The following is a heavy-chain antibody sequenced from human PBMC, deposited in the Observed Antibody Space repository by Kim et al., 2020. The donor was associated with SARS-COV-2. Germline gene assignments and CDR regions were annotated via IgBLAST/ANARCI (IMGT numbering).Heavy chain of an antibody. CDR1: GFTFSSYA. CDR3: AKGRYSWDTIIWDWFDP. J-gene: IGHJ5*02. Sequence: GESLRLSCAASGFTFSSYAMSWVRQAPGKGLEWVSAISGSGGSTYYADSVKGRFTISRDNSKNTLYLQMNSLRAEDTAVYYCAKGRYSWDTIIWDWFDPWGQGTLVTVSS. CDR2: ISGSGGST. V-gene: IGHV3-23*01. D-gene: IGHD5-12*01.